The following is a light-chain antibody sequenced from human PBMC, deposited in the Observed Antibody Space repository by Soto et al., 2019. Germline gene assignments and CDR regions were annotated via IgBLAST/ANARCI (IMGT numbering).Light chain of an antibody. CDR1: SGSVSTNYY. CDR3: VLYMNSGIRV. J-gene: IGLJ1*01. CDR2: STD. Sequence: QTVVTQEPSFSVSPGGTVTLTFGLTSGSVSTNYYLSWYQQTPGQAPRTLIYSTDTRSSGVPDRFSGSILGNKAALTITGAQADDDSDYYCVLYMNSGIRVFGAGTKLTVL. V-gene: IGLV8-61*01.